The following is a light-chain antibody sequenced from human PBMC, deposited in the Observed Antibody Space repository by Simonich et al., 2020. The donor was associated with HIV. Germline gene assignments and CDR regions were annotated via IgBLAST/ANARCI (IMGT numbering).Light chain of an antibody. Sequence: QTVVTQETSSSVSPGGTVTRTCALSSGSVSTSYYPTWYHQTPVQLPSTLIYSTNTRSSGGPERFSGSILGNKAVLTITGAQADDEGDYYCVLYMGRGISVFGGGTKLTVL. V-gene: IGLV8-61*01. CDR3: VLYMGRGISV. CDR2: STN. CDR1: SGSVSTSYY. J-gene: IGLJ3*02.